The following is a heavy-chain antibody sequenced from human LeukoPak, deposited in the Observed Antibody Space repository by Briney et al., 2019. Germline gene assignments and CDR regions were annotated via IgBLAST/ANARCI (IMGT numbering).Heavy chain of an antibody. CDR1: GYTFTSYW. CDR3: ARAPRNSSTMLDY. Sequence: ASVKVSCKASGYTFTSYWIQWVRQAPGQGLEWMGLINPDGGSTAYAHRFQGRVIMTRDTSTSTAYMDLSSLRSEDTAVYHCARAPRNSSTMLDYWGQGALVTVSS. CDR2: INPDGGST. V-gene: IGHV1-46*01. J-gene: IGHJ4*02. D-gene: IGHD1-14*01.